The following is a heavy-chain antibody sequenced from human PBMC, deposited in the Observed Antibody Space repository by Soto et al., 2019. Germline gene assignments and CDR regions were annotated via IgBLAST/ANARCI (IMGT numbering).Heavy chain of an antibody. D-gene: IGHD1-26*01. CDR1: WASITSSNW. J-gene: IGHJ3*02. V-gene: IGHV4-4*02. CDR3: ARDETGSYGGYDAFDI. Sequence: SVTLSLTCALLWASITSSNWWSAVGQPPGKGLEWIGEIYHSGSTNYNPSLKSRVTISVDKSKNQFSLKLSSVTAADTAVYYCARDETGSYGGYDAFDIWGQGTMVT. CDR2: IYHSGST.